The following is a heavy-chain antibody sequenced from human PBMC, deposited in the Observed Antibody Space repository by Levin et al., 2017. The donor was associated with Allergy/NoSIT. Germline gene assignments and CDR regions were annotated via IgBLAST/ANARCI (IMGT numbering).Heavy chain of an antibody. CDR1: GYTFTDYY. V-gene: IGHV1-2*02. Sequence: ASVKVSCKASGYTFTDYYMHWVRQAPGQGLEWMGWINPNSGDTNSAQKFQGRVTMTRDTSITTAYMELNSLRSDDTAVYYCARGVAPLVLKVNGAGDYWGQGTLVTVSS. J-gene: IGHJ4*02. CDR3: ARGVAPLVLKVNGAGDY. D-gene: IGHD4/OR15-4a*01. CDR2: INPNSGDT.